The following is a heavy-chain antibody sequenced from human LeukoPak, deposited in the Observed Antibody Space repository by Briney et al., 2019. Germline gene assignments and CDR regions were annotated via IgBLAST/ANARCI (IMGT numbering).Heavy chain of an antibody. J-gene: IGHJ2*01. D-gene: IGHD3-10*01. CDR3: ARVGDHYHWYLDV. V-gene: IGHV3-53*01. CDR2: LYSGGST. CDR1: GVSLSTNY. Sequence: GGPLRLSCERSGVSLSTNYINWGRQAPGKGVERVSILYSGGSTYYADSVKGRFTVSRDSSKNTLYLHMNSLRAEDTAVYYCARVGDHYHWYLDVWGRGTLVTASS.